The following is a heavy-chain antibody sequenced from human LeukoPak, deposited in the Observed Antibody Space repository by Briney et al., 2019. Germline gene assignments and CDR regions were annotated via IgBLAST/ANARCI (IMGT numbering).Heavy chain of an antibody. V-gene: IGHV4-39*01. J-gene: IGHJ3*02. CDR3: ARPYYDILPSGAFDI. D-gene: IGHD3-9*01. CDR2: IYYSGST. Sequence: SETLSLTCTVSGGSISCSSYYWGWIRQPPGKGLEWIGSIYYSGSTYYNPSLKSRVTISVDTSKNQFSLKLSSVTAADTAVYYCARPYYDILPSGAFDIWGQGTMVTVSS. CDR1: GGSISCSSYY.